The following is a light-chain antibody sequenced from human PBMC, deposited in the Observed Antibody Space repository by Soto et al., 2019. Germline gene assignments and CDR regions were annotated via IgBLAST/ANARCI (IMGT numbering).Light chain of an antibody. CDR1: QSVSSY. CDR3: QQRSNWRALT. J-gene: IGKJ4*01. Sequence: EIVLTQSPATLSLSPGERATLSCRASQSVSSYLAWYQQKPGQAPRLLIYDASNRATGIPARFSGSGSGTDFTLTISSLEPEDFAVDYCQQRSNWRALTFGGGTKVEI. CDR2: DAS. V-gene: IGKV3-11*01.